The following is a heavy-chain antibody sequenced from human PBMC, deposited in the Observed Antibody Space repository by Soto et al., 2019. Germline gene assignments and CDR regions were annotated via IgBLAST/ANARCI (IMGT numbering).Heavy chain of an antibody. CDR1: GYTFTSYD. CDR3: ARERSAAGTGWFDP. CDR2: MNPNSGNT. Sequence: QVQLVQSGAEVKKPGASVKVSCKASGYTFTSYDINWVRQATEQGLEWMGWMNPNSGNTDYAQKFQGRVTMTRNTSISTAYMELSSLRSEDTAVYYCARERSAAGTGWFDPWGQGTLVTVSS. J-gene: IGHJ5*02. D-gene: IGHD6-13*01. V-gene: IGHV1-8*01.